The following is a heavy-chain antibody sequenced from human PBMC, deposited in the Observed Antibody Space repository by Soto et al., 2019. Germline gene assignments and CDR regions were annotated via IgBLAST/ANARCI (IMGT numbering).Heavy chain of an antibody. CDR1: GGSLTTYY. V-gene: IGHV4-59*12. D-gene: IGHD3-16*01. J-gene: IGHJ4*02. CDR3: ARGPPFH. Sequence: SETLSLTCTVSGGSLTTYYWSWIRQPPGKGLEWIGNINSGGSPTYNPSLKSRVTISVDRSKNQFSLKLSSVTAADTAVYYCARGPPFHWGQGTLVTVSS. CDR2: INSGGSP.